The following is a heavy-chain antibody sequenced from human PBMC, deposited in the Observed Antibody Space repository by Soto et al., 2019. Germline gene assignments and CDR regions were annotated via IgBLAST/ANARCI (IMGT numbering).Heavy chain of an antibody. CDR2: IYGGDDT. V-gene: IGHV3-53*01. Sequence: GGSLRLSCAASGLTVRSNYMGWVLQAPGPWLEWVSLIYGGDDTYYADSVKGRFTISRDNSKNTLYLQMNSLRVEDTAVYYCARRGYQYESSGYYPLFDYWGQGILVTVSS. J-gene: IGHJ4*02. D-gene: IGHD3-22*01. CDR3: ARRGYQYESSGYYPLFDY. CDR1: GLTVRSNY.